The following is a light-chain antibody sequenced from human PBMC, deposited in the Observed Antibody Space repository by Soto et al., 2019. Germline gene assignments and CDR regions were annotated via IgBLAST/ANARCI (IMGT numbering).Light chain of an antibody. CDR3: CSYAPSRTLL. CDR2: EGN. Sequence: QSALTQPASVSGSPGESFTISCAGTSSDVGTYNLVTWYQQHPGRVPKLILYEGNKRPSGVSSRFSASKSGNTASLTISGLQAEDEADYFCCSYAPSRTLLFGGGTKVTVL. CDR1: SSDVGTYNL. V-gene: IGLV2-23*01. J-gene: IGLJ2*01.